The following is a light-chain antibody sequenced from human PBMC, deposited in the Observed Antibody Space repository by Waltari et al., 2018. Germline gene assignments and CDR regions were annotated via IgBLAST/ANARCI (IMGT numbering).Light chain of an antibody. V-gene: IGKV3-15*01. CDR2: DAS. CDR3: QQYNNWPRT. J-gene: IGKJ1*01. CDR1: QSVGSH. Sequence: EIVMTQPPATLSVSPGERATISCKASQSVGSHLAWYQQKPGQAPRPLIYDASTRGTGIPARFSGSWSGTEFTLTISSLQSEDFAVYYCQQYNNWPRTFGQGTKVEIK.